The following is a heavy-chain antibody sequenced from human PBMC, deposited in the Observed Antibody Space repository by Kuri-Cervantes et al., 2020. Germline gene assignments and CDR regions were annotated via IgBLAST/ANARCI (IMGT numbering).Heavy chain of an antibody. V-gene: IGHV4-34*01. CDR3: AKGGLRIALAL. CDR2: INHSGST. D-gene: IGHD6-19*01. CDR1: GGSFSGYY. Sequence: SQTLSLTCVVYGGSFSGYYWSWIRQPPGKGLEWIGEINHSGSTNYNPSLKSRVTISMDKSKNQLFLRLNSVTAADTAVYYCAKGGLRIALALWGQGTLVTVSS. J-gene: IGHJ1*01.